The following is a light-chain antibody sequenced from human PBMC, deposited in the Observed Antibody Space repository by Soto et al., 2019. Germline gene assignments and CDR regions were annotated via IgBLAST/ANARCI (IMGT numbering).Light chain of an antibody. Sequence: QSVLTQPASVSGSPGQSITISCTGTSSDVGGYNYVSWYQQHPGKAPKLMIYDVSNRPSGVSNRFSGSKSGNTASLTISGLQAEDEADYYWSSYTSSSTQVCGTGTKVTVL. CDR2: DVS. CDR3: SSYTSSSTQV. V-gene: IGLV2-14*01. CDR1: SSDVGGYNY. J-gene: IGLJ1*01.